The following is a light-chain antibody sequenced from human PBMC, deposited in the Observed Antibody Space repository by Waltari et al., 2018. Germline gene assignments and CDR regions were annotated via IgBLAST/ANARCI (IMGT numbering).Light chain of an antibody. CDR1: RSNVGAVHH. CDR3: QSYDNSLSGYV. CDR2: GNN. Sequence: QSVLTQPPSVSGAPGQRVSISCTGSRSNVGAVHHVPWYQQHPGTAPKLLIYGNNNRPSGVPDRFSGSKSGTSASLAITGLQAEDEADYYCQSYDNSLSGYVFGTGTKVTVL. J-gene: IGLJ1*01. V-gene: IGLV1-40*01.